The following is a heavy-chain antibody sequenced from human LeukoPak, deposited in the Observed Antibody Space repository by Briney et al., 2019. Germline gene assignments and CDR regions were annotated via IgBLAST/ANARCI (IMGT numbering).Heavy chain of an antibody. CDR1: GGSFSGYY. Sequence: SETLSLTCAVYGGSFSGYYWSWIRQPPGKGLVWIGEINHNGSTNSNPSPKSRVSISVDTSKNQFSLKLSSVTAADTAVYYCARGRKYYYYMDVWGKGTTVTVSS. V-gene: IGHV4-34*01. CDR2: INHNGST. CDR3: ARGRKYYYYMDV. J-gene: IGHJ6*03.